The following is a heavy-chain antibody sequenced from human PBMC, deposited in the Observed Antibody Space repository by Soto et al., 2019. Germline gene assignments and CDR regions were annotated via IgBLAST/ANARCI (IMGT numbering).Heavy chain of an antibody. CDR1: GYTLTELS. CDR2: FDPEDGET. J-gene: IGHJ4*02. Sequence: ASVKVSCKVSGYTLTELSMHWVRQAPGKGLEWMGGFDPEDGETIYAQKFQGRVTMTEDTSTDTAYMELSSLRSEDTAVYYCAKIASWFREFRHPHFDYWGQQTLVTVSS. V-gene: IGHV1-24*01. D-gene: IGHD3-10*01. CDR3: AKIASWFREFRHPHFDY.